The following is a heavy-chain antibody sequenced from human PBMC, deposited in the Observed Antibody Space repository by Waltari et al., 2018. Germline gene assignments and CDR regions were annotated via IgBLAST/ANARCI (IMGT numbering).Heavy chain of an antibody. Sequence: EVQLVESGGGLVMPGGSLRLSCAASGFTCGHLRRSWVRQAPGKGLEWVGRIKSRSAGGTTDYTSPVKGRFTISRDDSQNTLHLQMNSLKTEDTAVYYCTTDRFDWGQGILVTVSS. D-gene: IGHD3-16*01. CDR1: GFTCGHLR. J-gene: IGHJ4*02. CDR3: TTDRFD. CDR2: IKSRSAGGTT. V-gene: IGHV3-15*01.